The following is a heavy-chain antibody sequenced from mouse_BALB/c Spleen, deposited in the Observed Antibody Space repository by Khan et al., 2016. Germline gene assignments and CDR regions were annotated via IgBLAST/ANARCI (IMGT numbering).Heavy chain of an antibody. J-gene: IGHJ3*01. Sequence: EVQLQESGPGLVRPSQSLSLTCTVTGYSITSDYAWNWIRQFPGKKLEWMGYISYSGTTSYNPSLTSRVSITRDTSKNQFFLQLTSVTTEDTATYYCTTRHYYGSSSFAYWGQGTMVTVSA. CDR2: ISYSGTT. V-gene: IGHV3-2*02. D-gene: IGHD1-1*01. CDR3: TTRHYYGSSSFAY. CDR1: GYSITSDYA.